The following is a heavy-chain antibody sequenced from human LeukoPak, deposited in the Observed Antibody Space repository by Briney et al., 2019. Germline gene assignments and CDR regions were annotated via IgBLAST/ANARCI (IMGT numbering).Heavy chain of an antibody. V-gene: IGHV4-39*01. CDR1: GGSISSSSYY. CDR2: IYYSGST. J-gene: IGHJ4*02. CDR3: ARRPSGGLRYFDWDY. Sequence: SETLSLTCTVSGGSISSSSYYWGWIRQPPGKGLEWIGSIYYSGSTYYNPSLKSRVTISVDTSKNQFSLKLSSVTAADTAVYYCARRPSGGLRYFDWDYWGQGTLVTVSS. D-gene: IGHD3-9*01.